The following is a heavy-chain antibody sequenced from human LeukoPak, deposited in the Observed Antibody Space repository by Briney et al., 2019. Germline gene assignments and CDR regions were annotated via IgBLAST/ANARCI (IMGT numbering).Heavy chain of an antibody. V-gene: IGHV1-69*04. Sequence: ASVKVSCKASGGTFSSYAISWVRQAPGQGLEWMGRIIPILGIANYAQKFQGRVTITADKSTSTAYMELSSLRSEDTAVYYCARKAYTALVTPDYDYYGMDVWGQGTTVTVSS. D-gene: IGHD5-18*01. CDR2: IIPILGIA. CDR3: ARKAYTALVTPDYDYYGMDV. J-gene: IGHJ6*02. CDR1: GGTFSSYA.